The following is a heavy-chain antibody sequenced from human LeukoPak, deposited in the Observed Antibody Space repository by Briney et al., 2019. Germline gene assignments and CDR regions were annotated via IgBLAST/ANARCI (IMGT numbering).Heavy chain of an antibody. CDR2: ISYDGSDK. D-gene: IGHD3-10*01. CDR1: GFSFRNYG. V-gene: IGHV3-30*03. J-gene: IGHJ5*02. Sequence: GGSLRLSCAASGFSFRNYGIHWVRQAPGKGLEWVAVISYDGSDKHYADSVKGQFTISRDNSKNTLYLQMISPRAEDTAVYYCVGVVRFHNWFDPWGQGTLVIVSS. CDR3: VGVVRFHNWFDP.